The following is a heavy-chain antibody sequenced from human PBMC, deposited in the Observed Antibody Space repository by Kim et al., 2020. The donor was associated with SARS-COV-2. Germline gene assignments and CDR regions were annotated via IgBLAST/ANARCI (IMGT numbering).Heavy chain of an antibody. CDR2: TIPMFGKS. D-gene: IGHD3-3*01. V-gene: IGHV1-69*13. CDR1: GGTFSNYG. Sequence: SVKVSCKASGGTFSNYGINWVRRAPGQGLEWMGGTIPMFGKSNYAQKFQDRVTLTADESTSTAYMELSSLRSEDTAIYYCATTLSGFFGVVFPLYGLDVWGQGTTVTVSS. CDR3: ATTLSGFFGVVFPLYGLDV. J-gene: IGHJ6*02.